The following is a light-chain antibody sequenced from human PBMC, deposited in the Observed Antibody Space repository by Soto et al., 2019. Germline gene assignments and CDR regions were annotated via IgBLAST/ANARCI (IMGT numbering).Light chain of an antibody. CDR2: DAS. V-gene: IGKV3-20*01. Sequence: ETVLTQSPGTLSLSPGERATLSCRASQSVSSRSLAWYQQKPGQAPRLLIYDASSRATGIPDRFSGSGSGTDFSLTISRLEPEDFAGYYCQQDERGFTFGPGTKVDIK. J-gene: IGKJ3*01. CDR1: QSVSSRS. CDR3: QQDERGFT.